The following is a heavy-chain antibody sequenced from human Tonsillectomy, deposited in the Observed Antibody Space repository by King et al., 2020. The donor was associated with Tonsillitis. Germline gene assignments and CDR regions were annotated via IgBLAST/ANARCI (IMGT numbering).Heavy chain of an antibody. CDR2: INPSGVVT. J-gene: IGHJ4*02. Sequence: QLVQSGAEVKKPGASVKVSCKASGYTFISYYMHWVRQAPGQGLEWMGIINPSGVVTTYAQNFQGRLTMTRDTSTSTFYMELNSLRSEDTAVYYCARSYGSFYYFDYWGQGALVTVSS. CDR3: ARSYGSFYYFDY. CDR1: GYTFISYY. D-gene: IGHD4-17*01. V-gene: IGHV1-46*03.